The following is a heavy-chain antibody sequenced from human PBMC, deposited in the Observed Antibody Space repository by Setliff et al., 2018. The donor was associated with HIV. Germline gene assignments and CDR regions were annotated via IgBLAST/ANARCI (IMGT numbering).Heavy chain of an antibody. CDR1: DGSISSYY. D-gene: IGHD3-10*01. CDR3: ARHDSNCYGLGNYYNRIYYFDF. CDR2: IYYSGST. V-gene: IGHV4-59*08. J-gene: IGHJ4*02. Sequence: PSETLSLTCTVSDGSISSYYWSWIRQPPGKGLEWIGYIYYSGSTNYNPSLKSRVTMSVYTSKNQFSLKLTSVTAADTAVYYCARHDSNCYGLGNYYNRIYYFDFWGQGTLVTVSS.